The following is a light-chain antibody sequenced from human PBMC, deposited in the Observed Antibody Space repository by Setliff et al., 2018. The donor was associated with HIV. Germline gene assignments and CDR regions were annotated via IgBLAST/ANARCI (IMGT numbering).Light chain of an antibody. CDR2: RND. CDR1: NSNIETNY. J-gene: IGLJ1*01. V-gene: IGLV1-47*01. CDR3: AAWDDSLSVFV. Sequence: QSVLTQPPSASGTPGQRVTISCSGSNSNIETNYVYWYQQLPGTVPKLLIYRNDQRPSGVPDRFSGSKSGASASLAISGLRSEDEADYYCAAWDDSLSVFVFGTGTKV.